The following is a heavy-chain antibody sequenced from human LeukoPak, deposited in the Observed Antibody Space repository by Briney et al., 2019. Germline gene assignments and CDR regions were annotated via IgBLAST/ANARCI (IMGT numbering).Heavy chain of an antibody. Sequence: PGGSLRLSCAASGFTFNDYAMKWLPQAPGKGLEGVAAISRTSAYIFYSDSLKGRFTISRDNAKNSVYLQIDSLRAEDTAIYYCARDERRYCSDSNCYPGDYWGQGTLVNVSS. V-gene: IGHV3-21*01. CDR1: GFTFNDYA. D-gene: IGHD2-15*01. J-gene: IGHJ4*02. CDR3: ARDERRYCSDSNCYPGDY. CDR2: ISRTSAYI.